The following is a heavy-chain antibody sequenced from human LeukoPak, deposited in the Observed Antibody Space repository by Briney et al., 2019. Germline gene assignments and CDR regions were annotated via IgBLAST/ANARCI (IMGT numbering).Heavy chain of an antibody. V-gene: IGHV1-46*01. D-gene: IGHD5-24*01. CDR1: GYTFTSYY. CDR2: INPSGGST. J-gene: IGHJ3*02. Sequence: ASVTVSCKASGYTFTSYYMHWVRQAPGQGLEWMGIINPSGGSTSYAQKFQGRVTMTRDTSTSTVYMELSSLRSEDTAVYYCARVMWRWLQLDAFDIWGQGTMVTVSS. CDR3: ARVMWRWLQLDAFDI.